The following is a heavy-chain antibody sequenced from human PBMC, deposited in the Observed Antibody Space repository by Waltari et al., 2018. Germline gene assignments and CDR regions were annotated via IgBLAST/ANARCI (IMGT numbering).Heavy chain of an antibody. V-gene: IGHV4-4*02. CDR3: ARDRGRGLYLDS. CDR2: VHGSGRA. CDR1: GYSMSSSYW. J-gene: IGHJ4*02. Sequence: QLQLQESGPGLVKPSGCLSLTCAVPGYSMSSSYWWSWVRQPPGKGLEWIGQVHGSGRANYNPSFASRVTVSLDTPNNQFSLRVTSATAADTAIYYCARDRGRGLYLDSWGPGTLVAVSP. D-gene: IGHD2-15*01.